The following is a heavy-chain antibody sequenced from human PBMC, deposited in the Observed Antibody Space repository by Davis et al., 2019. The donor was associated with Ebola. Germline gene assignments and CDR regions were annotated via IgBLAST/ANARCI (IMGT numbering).Heavy chain of an antibody. CDR1: GGSISSYY. D-gene: IGHD3-10*01. CDR2: IYYSGST. J-gene: IGHJ4*02. V-gene: IGHV4-59*01. CDR3: ARGGLWFGEPSLYYFDY. Sequence: SETLSLTCTVSGGSISSYYWSWIRQPPGKGLEWIGYIYYSGSTNYNPSLKSRVTISVDTSKNQFSLKLSSVTAADTAVYYCARGGLWFGEPSLYYFDYWGQGTQVTVSS.